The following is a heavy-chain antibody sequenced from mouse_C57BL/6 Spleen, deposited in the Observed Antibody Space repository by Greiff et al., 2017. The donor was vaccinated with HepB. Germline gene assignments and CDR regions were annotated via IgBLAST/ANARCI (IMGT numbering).Heavy chain of an antibody. CDR1: GFTFSSYG. D-gene: IGHD1-1*01. CDR2: ISSGGSYT. J-gene: IGHJ1*03. CDR3: ARQNRYYYGSSYVWYFDV. Sequence: EVKVEESGGDLVKPGGSLKLSCAASGFTFSSYGMSWVRQTPDKRLEWVATISSGGSYTYYPDSVKGRFTISRDNAKNTLYLQMSSLKSEDTAMYYCARQNRYYYGSSYVWYFDVWGTGTTVTVSS. V-gene: IGHV5-6*02.